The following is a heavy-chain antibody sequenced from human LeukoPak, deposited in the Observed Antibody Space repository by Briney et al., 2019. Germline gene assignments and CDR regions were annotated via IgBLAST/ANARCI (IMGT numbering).Heavy chain of an antibody. J-gene: IGHJ3*02. CDR2: INPSGGST. CDR3: ARDVEGIMITFGGVMTASAPPNEAFDI. Sequence: ASVKVSCKASGYTFTSYYMHWVRQAPGQGPEWMGIINPSGGSTSYAQKFQGRVTMTRDTSTSTVYMELSSLRYEDTAVYYCARDVEGIMITFGGVMTASAPPNEAFDIWGQGTMVTVSS. CDR1: GYTFTSYY. V-gene: IGHV1-46*01. D-gene: IGHD3-16*01.